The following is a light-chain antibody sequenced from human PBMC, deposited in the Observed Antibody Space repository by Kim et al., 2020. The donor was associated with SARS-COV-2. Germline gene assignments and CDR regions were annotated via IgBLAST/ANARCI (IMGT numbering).Light chain of an antibody. J-gene: IGLJ2*01. V-gene: IGLV1-47*01. Sequence: GQRVTLSGSGSSSSIGSSYVAWCQQLPGTAPRLLIYENNQRPSGVPYRFSGSKSGTSASLAISGLRSEDEADYYCAAWDDSLSGKVFGGGTQLTVL. CDR1: SSSIGSSY. CDR2: ENN. CDR3: AAWDDSLSGKV.